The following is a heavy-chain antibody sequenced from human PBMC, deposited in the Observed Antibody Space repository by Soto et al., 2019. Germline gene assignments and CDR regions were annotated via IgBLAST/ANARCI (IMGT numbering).Heavy chain of an antibody. Sequence: GASVKLSCKASGGTFSSYAISWVRQAPGQGLEWMGGIIPIFGTANYAQKFQGRVTITADESTSTAYMELSSLRSEDTAVYYCAGYCSSTSCYTFYYGMDVWGQGTTVTVSS. CDR1: GGTFSSYA. CDR3: AGYCSSTSCYTFYYGMDV. V-gene: IGHV1-69*13. J-gene: IGHJ6*02. D-gene: IGHD2-2*02. CDR2: IIPIFGTA.